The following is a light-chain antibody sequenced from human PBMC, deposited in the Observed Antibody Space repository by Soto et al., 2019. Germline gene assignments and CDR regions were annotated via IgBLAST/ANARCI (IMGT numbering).Light chain of an antibody. V-gene: IGKV2-28*01. CDR1: QSLLHSNVNNY. CDR2: LGS. CDR3: MQTLQTPWT. Sequence: DMVMTQSPLSLPVTPGESASISCRSSQSLLHSNVNNYLDWYLQKPGQSLQLLIYLGSNRASGVPDRFSGSVSGTDFTLKISRVEAEDVGIYYCMQTLQTPWTFGQGTKVDIK. J-gene: IGKJ1*01.